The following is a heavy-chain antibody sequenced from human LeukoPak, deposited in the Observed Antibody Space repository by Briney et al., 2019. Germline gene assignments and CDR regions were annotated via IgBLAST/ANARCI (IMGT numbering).Heavy chain of an antibody. Sequence: PSETLSLICNVSGDSISRSRHFWAWIRQSPGRGLGWIGYIYNSGSTYYNPSLKSRVTISVDTSKNQFSLSLSSVTAADTAVYYCARWGTYASTSIWFDPWGQGTLVTVSS. V-gene: IGHV4-39*07. D-gene: IGHD2-2*01. CDR1: GDSISRSRHF. CDR3: ARWGTYASTSIWFDP. J-gene: IGHJ5*02. CDR2: IYNSGST.